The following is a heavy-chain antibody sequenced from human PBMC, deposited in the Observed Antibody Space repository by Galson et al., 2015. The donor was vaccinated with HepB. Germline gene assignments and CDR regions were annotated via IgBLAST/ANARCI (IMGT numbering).Heavy chain of an antibody. CDR1: GYTFTSYA. V-gene: IGHV1-3*01. CDR2: INAGNGNT. CDR3: ARGAGQNGNWFDP. J-gene: IGHJ5*02. Sequence: SVKVSCKASGYTFTSYAMHWVRQAPGQRLEWMGWINAGNGNTKYSQKFQGRVTITRDTSASTAYMELSSLRSEDTAVYYCARGAGQNGNWFDPWGQGTLVTVSS. D-gene: IGHD6-25*01.